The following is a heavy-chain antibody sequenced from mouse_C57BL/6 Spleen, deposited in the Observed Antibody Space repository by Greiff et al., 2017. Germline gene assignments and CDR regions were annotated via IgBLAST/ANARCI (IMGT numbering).Heavy chain of an antibody. CDR1: GYTFTSYW. CDR3: ARGVYYDIGEFAG. J-gene: IGHJ3*01. CDR2: IDPSDSYT. V-gene: IGHV1-69*01. D-gene: IGHD2-4*01. Sequence: VQLQQPGAELVMPGASVKLSCTASGYTFTSYWMHWVKQRPGQGLEWIGVIDPSDSYTNYNQKFKGKSTLTVDTSSSTAYMQLSRLTSEDTAVYYCARGVYYDIGEFAGWGNGTLVTVSA.